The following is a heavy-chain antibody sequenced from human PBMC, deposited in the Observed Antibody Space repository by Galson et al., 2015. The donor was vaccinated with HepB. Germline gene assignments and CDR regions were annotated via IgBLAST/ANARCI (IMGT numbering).Heavy chain of an antibody. V-gene: IGHV3-48*02. D-gene: IGHD3-10*01. CDR1: GFTFSSYS. CDR3: ARMYYYGSGSYAH. CDR2: ISSSSSTI. Sequence: SLRLSCAASGFTFSSYSMNWVRQAPGKGLEWVSYISSSSSTIYYADSVKGRFTISRDNAKNSQYLQMNSLRDEDTAVYYCARMYYYGSGSYAHWGQGTLVTVSS. J-gene: IGHJ4*02.